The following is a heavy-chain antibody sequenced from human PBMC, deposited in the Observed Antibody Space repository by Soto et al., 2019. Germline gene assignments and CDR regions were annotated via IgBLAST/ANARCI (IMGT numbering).Heavy chain of an antibody. D-gene: IGHD6-19*01. J-gene: IGHJ4*02. V-gene: IGHV6-1*01. CDR3: ESGVAGSGFDV. CDR1: GDSVSSNTAA. CDR2: TYYRSNWRH. Sequence: SQTLSLTSAISGDSVSSNTAAWNWIRSSPSRGLEWLGRTYYRSNWRHDYAVSVKSRITVNPDTSKNHFSLQLNSVTPDDTAVYYCESGVAGSGFDVWGQGTLVTVSS.